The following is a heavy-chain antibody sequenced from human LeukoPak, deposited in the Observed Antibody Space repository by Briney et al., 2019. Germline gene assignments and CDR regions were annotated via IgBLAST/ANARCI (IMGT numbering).Heavy chain of an antibody. CDR2: ISYDGSNK. Sequence: GGSLRLSCAASGFTFSSYAMHWVRQAPGKGREWVAVISYDGSNKYYADSVKGRFTISRDNSKNTLYLQMNSLRAEDTAVYYCARGRNYYLFWSGYSYFDYWGQGTLVTVSS. CDR3: ARGRNYYLFWSGYSYFDY. J-gene: IGHJ4*02. V-gene: IGHV3-30*04. D-gene: IGHD3-3*01. CDR1: GFTFSSYA.